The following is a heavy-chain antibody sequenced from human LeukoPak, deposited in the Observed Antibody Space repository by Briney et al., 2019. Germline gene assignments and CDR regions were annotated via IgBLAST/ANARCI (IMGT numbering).Heavy chain of an antibody. CDR1: GFTFSYYV. Sequence: PGGSLRLSCAASGFTFSYYVMSWVRQAPGKGLEWVSGIGGTSAGGGRSYADSVKCRFTISRDDSTSTLYLQMNSLRDEDTAVYYCAKDMDDHGDYLFHYWGQGTLVTVSS. CDR2: IGGTSAGGGR. D-gene: IGHD4-17*01. V-gene: IGHV3-23*01. CDR3: AKDMDDHGDYLFHY. J-gene: IGHJ4*02.